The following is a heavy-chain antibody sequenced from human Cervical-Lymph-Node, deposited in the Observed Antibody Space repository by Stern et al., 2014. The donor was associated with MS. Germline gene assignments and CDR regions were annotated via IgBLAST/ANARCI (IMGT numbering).Heavy chain of an antibody. CDR2: IYPGDSDT. J-gene: IGHJ6*02. CDR1: GYSFTSHW. D-gene: IGHD4-11*01. Sequence: VQLVQSGAEVKKPGESLKISCKGSGYSFTSHWIGWVRQMPGKGLEWMGMIYPGDSDTRYSPSFQGQVTILDDQSIRTAYLQWSSLKASDTAIYYCARHQTDYKGRDYYYYGMDVWGQGTTVTVSS. V-gene: IGHV5-51*01. CDR3: ARHQTDYKGRDYYYYGMDV.